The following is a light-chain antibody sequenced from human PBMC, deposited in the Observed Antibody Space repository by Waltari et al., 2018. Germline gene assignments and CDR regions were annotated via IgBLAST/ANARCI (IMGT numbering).Light chain of an antibody. CDR3: QQCGSLPGT. J-gene: IGKJ2*01. V-gene: IGKV3-20*01. CDR1: QSVSSNY. Sequence: EIVLTQSPGTLSLSPGERATLSCRASQSVSSNYLAWYQQKPGQAPRLLIYGASSRATGIPDRFSGSGSGTDFTLTINRLEPEDFAVYYCQQCGSLPGTFGQGTKLEIK. CDR2: GAS.